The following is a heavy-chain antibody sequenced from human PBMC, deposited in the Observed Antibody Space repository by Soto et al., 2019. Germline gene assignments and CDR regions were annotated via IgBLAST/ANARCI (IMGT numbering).Heavy chain of an antibody. V-gene: IGHV3-30*18. J-gene: IGHJ6*02. CDR2: ISYDGHNK. CDR1: GFTFTTFG. Sequence: QVQLVESGGGVVQPGGSLRLSCTASGFTFTTFGIHWVRQAPGKGLEWVALISYDGHNKYYSDSVKGRFTISRDNYKNTQSLQMNSLRAEDTAEYYCAKDLQAYGDYNYYYYGMDVWGQGTTVSVSS. D-gene: IGHD4-17*01. CDR3: AKDLQAYGDYNYYYYGMDV.